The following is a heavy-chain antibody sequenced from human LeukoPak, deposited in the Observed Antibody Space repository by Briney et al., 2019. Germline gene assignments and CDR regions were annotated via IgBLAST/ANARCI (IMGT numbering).Heavy chain of an antibody. D-gene: IGHD6-19*01. Sequence: VASVKVSCKASGYTFTSYGISWVRQAPGQGLEWMGWISCYNGDTRYAQKFQGRVTMTKDTSTSTVHMELRSLRSDDTAVYYCARDPSNTSGYYVYHDYWGQGALVTVSS. CDR2: ISCYNGDT. V-gene: IGHV1-18*01. CDR1: GYTFTSYG. CDR3: ARDPSNTSGYYVYHDY. J-gene: IGHJ4*02.